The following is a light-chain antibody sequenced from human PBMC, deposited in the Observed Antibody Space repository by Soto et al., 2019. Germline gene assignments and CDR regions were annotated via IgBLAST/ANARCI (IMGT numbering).Light chain of an antibody. J-gene: IGLJ1*01. CDR2: RRN. V-gene: IGLV1-44*01. CDR3: AAWDDSLNGVYV. CDR1: SSNIGRNS. Sequence: QSVLTQPPSASGTPGQRVTISCSGSSSNIGRNSVNWYQQVPGTAPKLLIYRRNQRPSGVPDRFSGSKSGTSASLAISGLQSEDEADYYCAAWDDSLNGVYVFGTGTEVTVL.